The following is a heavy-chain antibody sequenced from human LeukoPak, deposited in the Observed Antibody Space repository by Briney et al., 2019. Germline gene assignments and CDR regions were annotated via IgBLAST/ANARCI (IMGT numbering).Heavy chain of an antibody. CDR3: ARTQTGDYWYFDL. CDR2: IIPIFGTA. D-gene: IGHD7-27*01. V-gene: IGHV1-69*13. CDR1: GGTFSSYA. J-gene: IGHJ2*01. Sequence: SVKVSCKASGGTFSSYAISWVRQAPGQGLEWMGGIIPIFGTANYAQKFQGRVTITADESTSTAYMELSSLRSEDAAVYYCARTQTGDYWYFDLWGRGTLVTVSS.